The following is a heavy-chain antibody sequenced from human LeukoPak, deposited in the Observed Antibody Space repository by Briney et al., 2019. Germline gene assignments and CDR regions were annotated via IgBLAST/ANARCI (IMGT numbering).Heavy chain of an antibody. CDR2: IYTSGST. J-gene: IGHJ3*02. V-gene: IGHV4-4*07. CDR3: ARTNFNSYYDYVWGSYRFGDDAFDI. D-gene: IGHD3-16*02. CDR1: GGSISSYY. Sequence: PSETLSLTCTVSGGSISSYYWSWIRQPAGKGLEWFGRIYTSGSTNYNPSLKSRVTMSVDTSTNQFSLKLSSVTAADPAVNFRARTNFNSYYDYVWGSYRFGDDAFDIWGQGTMVTVSS.